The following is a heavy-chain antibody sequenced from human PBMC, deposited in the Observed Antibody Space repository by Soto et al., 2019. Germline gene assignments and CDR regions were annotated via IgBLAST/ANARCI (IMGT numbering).Heavy chain of an antibody. CDR2: IYYSGST. CDR3: ARQCRITIFGVVNQPLENDY. J-gene: IGHJ4*02. D-gene: IGHD3-3*01. Sequence: PSETLSLTCTVSGGSISSSSYYWGWIRQPPGKGLEWIGSIYYSGSTYYNPSLKSRVTISVDTSKNQFSLKLSSVTAADTAVYYCARQCRITIFGVVNQPLENDYWGQGTLVTVSS. V-gene: IGHV4-39*01. CDR1: GGSISSSSYY.